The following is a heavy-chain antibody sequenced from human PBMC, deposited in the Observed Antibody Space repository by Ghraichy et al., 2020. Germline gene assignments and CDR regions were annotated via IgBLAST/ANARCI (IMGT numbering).Heavy chain of an antibody. J-gene: IGHJ4*02. CDR1: GFTFSSYA. D-gene: IGHD3-16*01. CDR3: AKGTEGGGASSFDY. Sequence: GESLNISCAASGFTFSSYAMSWVRQAPGKGLEWVSGINGNSGGGTTYYSDSVKGRFTISRDNLMNTLYLQMNSLRVEDTALYYCAKGTEGGGASSFDYWGQGTLVTVPS. CDR2: INGNSGGGTT. V-gene: IGHV3-23*01.